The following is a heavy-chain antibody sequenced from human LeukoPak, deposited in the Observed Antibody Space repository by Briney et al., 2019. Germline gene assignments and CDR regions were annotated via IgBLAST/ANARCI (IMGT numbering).Heavy chain of an antibody. CDR3: ARGQGSSSWLSYYYYYMDV. CDR1: SGSISSSSYY. J-gene: IGHJ6*03. Sequence: SETLSLTCTVSSGSISSSSYYWSWIRQPPGKGLEWIGYIYYSGSTNYNPSLKGRVTISVDTSKNQFSLKLSSVTAADTAVYYCARGQGSSSWLSYYYYYMDVWGKGTTVTISS. D-gene: IGHD6-13*01. CDR2: IYYSGST. V-gene: IGHV4-61*01.